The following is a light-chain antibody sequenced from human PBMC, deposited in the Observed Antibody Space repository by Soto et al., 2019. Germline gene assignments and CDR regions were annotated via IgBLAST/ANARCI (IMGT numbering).Light chain of an antibody. CDR2: SAS. J-gene: IGKJ4*01. V-gene: IGKV1-9*01. CDR1: QDISSL. CDR3: QQLNNYPLT. Sequence: DIQLTQSPSFLSASVGDRVTITCRASQDISSLLAWYQQKPGKPPRLLIYSASTLQSGVPSRFSGSGSGTEFTLTISSLQPEDFATYYCQQLNNYPLTFGGGTNVELK.